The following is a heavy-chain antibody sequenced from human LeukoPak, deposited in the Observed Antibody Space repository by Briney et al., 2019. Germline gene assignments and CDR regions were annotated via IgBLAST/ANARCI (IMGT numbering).Heavy chain of an antibody. Sequence: GGSLRLSCAASGFTFSDYYMSWIRQAPGKGLEWVSYISSSGSTIYYADSVKGRFTISRDNAKNSLYLQMNSLRDEDTAVYYCARDGYSSSWDFDYWGQGTLVTVSS. CDR1: GFTFSDYY. CDR3: ARDGYSSSWDFDY. CDR2: ISSSGSTI. D-gene: IGHD6-13*01. V-gene: IGHV3-11*04. J-gene: IGHJ4*02.